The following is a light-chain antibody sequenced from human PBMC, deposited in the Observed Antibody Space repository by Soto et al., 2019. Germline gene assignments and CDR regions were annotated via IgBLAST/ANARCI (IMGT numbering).Light chain of an antibody. CDR1: QTINTY. V-gene: IGKV1-39*01. CDR2: SAS. Sequence: DIQMTQSPSSLSASVGDRVTITCRASQTINTYLNWYQQKPGKAPKLLIFSASSLQSGVPSRFSGSGSGTDFSLTISNLQPDDFATYYCQQRYIMPFTFGPGTKVDIK. J-gene: IGKJ3*01. CDR3: QQRYIMPFT.